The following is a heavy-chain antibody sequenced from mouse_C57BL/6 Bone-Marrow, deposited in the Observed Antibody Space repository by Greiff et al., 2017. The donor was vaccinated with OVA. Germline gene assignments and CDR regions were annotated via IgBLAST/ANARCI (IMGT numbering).Heavy chain of an antibody. CDR1: GFNIKDDY. Sequence: EVHLVESGAELVRPGASVKLSCTASGFNIKDDYMHWVKQRPEQGLEWIGWIDPENGDTEYASKFQGKATITADTSSNTAYLQLSSLTSEDTAVYYCTDYYDGDWGQGTTLTVSS. J-gene: IGHJ2*01. CDR2: IDPENGDT. D-gene: IGHD1-1*02. CDR3: TDYYDGD. V-gene: IGHV14-4*01.